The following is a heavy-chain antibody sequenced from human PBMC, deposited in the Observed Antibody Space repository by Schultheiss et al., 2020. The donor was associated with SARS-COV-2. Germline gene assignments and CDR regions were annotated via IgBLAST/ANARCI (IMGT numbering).Heavy chain of an antibody. J-gene: IGHJ5*02. Sequence: SETLSLTCAVSGGSISSGGYSWSWIRQPPGKGLEWIGYIYYSGSTYYNPSLKSRVTISVDTSKNQFSLNLTSVTAADTAVYYCAREGGEWVYHWFDPWGQGTQVTVSS. V-gene: IGHV4-30-4*07. CDR3: AREGGEWVYHWFDP. CDR2: IYYSGST. CDR1: GGSISSGGYS. D-gene: IGHD3-3*01.